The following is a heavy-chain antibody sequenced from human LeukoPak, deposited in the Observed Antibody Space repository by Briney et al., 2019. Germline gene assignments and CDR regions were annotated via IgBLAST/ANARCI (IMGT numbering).Heavy chain of an antibody. V-gene: IGHV4-4*07. D-gene: IGHD5-12*01. Sequence: SETLSLTCTVSGASITTYYWSWIRQPAGKGLEWIGRIYISGSTSYNPSLKSRVTMSLDTSKNQFSLNLSSVTAADTAVYYCARDQGGYLSWFDPWGQGTLVTVSS. CDR2: IYISGST. J-gene: IGHJ5*02. CDR1: GASITTYY. CDR3: ARDQGGYLSWFDP.